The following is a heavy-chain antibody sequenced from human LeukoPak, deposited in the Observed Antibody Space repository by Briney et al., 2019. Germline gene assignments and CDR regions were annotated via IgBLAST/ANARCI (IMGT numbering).Heavy chain of an antibody. Sequence: PGGSLRLSCAASGFTFSSYWMHWVRQAPGKGLVWVSRINSDGSSTSYADSVRGRFSISRDNAKNTLYLKMNSLRAEDTAVYYCARHVVAVGFDYWGQGTLVTVSS. CDR3: ARHVVAVGFDY. V-gene: IGHV3-74*01. CDR2: INSDGSST. CDR1: GFTFSSYW. D-gene: IGHD3-22*01. J-gene: IGHJ4*02.